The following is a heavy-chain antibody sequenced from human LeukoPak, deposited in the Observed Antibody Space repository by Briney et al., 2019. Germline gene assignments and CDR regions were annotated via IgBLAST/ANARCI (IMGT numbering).Heavy chain of an antibody. CDR2: TRNKANSYTT. D-gene: IGHD2-2*01. Sequence: GSLRLSCAASGFTFSDHYMDWVRQAPGKGLEWVCRTRNKANSYTTEYAASVKGRFTISRADSENSLYLQMNSLKTEDTAVYYCARVRYCSSTTCRGAFDIWGQGTMVTVSS. CDR1: GFTFSDHY. V-gene: IGHV3-72*01. J-gene: IGHJ3*02. CDR3: ARVRYCSSTTCRGAFDI.